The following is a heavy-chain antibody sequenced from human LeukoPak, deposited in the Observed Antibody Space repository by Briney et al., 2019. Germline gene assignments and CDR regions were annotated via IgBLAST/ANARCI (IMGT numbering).Heavy chain of an antibody. CDR3: AKGGISGSNYDYYRYMDV. D-gene: IGHD1-26*01. CDR2: ISSSSSYI. V-gene: IGHV3-21*01. J-gene: IGHJ6*03. Sequence: GGSLRLSCAASGFTFSSYSMNWVRQAPGKGLEWVSSISSSSSYIYYADSVKGRFTISRDNAKNSLYLQMNSLRAEDTAVYYCAKGGISGSNYDYYRYMDVWGKGTTVTVSS. CDR1: GFTFSSYS.